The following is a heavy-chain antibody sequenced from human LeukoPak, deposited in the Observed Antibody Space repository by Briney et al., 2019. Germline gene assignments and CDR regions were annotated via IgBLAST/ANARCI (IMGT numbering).Heavy chain of an antibody. CDR1: GFTFSNYN. J-gene: IGHJ4*02. Sequence: PGGSLRLSCAASGFTFSNYNMNWVRQAPGKGLEWVSYISSSSNTIYYADSVKGRFTISRDNAKNSLYLQMNSLRAEDTAVYYCARGRYSSSWYEHFDYWGQGTLVTVSS. V-gene: IGHV3-48*01. D-gene: IGHD6-13*01. CDR3: ARGRYSSSWYEHFDY. CDR2: ISSSSNTI.